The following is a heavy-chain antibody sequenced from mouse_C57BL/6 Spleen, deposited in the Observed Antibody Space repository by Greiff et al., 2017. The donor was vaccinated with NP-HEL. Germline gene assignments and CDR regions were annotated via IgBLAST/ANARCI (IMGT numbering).Heavy chain of an antibody. J-gene: IGHJ1*03. CDR2: IDPETGGT. Sequence: QVQLQQSGAELVRPGASVTLSCKASGYTFTDYEMHWVKQTPVHGLEWIGAIDPETGGTAYNQKFKGKAILTADKSSSTAYMELRSLTSEDSAVYYCTRAGDYDERAYWYFDVWGTGTTVTVSS. CDR3: TRAGDYDERAYWYFDV. V-gene: IGHV1-15*01. D-gene: IGHD2-4*01. CDR1: GYTFTDYE.